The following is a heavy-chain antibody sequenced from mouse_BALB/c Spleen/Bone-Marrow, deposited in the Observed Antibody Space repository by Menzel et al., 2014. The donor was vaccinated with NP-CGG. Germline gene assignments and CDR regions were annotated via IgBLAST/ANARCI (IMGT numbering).Heavy chain of an antibody. CDR1: GYVFSSSW. CDR2: IYPGDGDT. J-gene: IGHJ3*01. D-gene: IGHD1-1*01. V-gene: IGHV1-82*01. Sequence: VQLQQSGPELVKSGASVKISCKASGYVFSSSWMNWVKRRPGQGLEWIGRIYPGDGDTNYNGKFKGKATLTADKSSSTAYMRLSSLTSVDSAVYFCARTYGSSFFAYWGQGTLVTVSA. CDR3: ARTYGSSFFAY.